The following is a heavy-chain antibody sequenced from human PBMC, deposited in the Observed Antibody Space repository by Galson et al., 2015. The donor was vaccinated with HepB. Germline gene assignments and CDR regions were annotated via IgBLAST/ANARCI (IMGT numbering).Heavy chain of an antibody. Sequence: SVKVSCKASGYTFTSYGISWVRQAPGQGLEWMGGIIPIFGTANYAQKFQGRVTITADESTSTAYMELSSLRSEDTAVYYCARGSNCGVAATLCRFDPWGQGTLVTVSS. V-gene: IGHV1-69*13. J-gene: IGHJ5*02. CDR3: ARGSNCGVAATLCRFDP. CDR2: IIPIFGTA. D-gene: IGHD2-15*01. CDR1: GYTFTSYG.